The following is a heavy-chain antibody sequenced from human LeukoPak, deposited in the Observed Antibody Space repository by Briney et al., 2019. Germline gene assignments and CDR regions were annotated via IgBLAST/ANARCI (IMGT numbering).Heavy chain of an antibody. D-gene: IGHD2-8*01. V-gene: IGHV4-39*01. CDR1: GGSISSSTYY. CDR3: ARHQDIVLMVYATNQPFDY. CDR2: IYYSGST. J-gene: IGHJ4*02. Sequence: PSETLSLACTVSGGSISSSTYYWGWIRQPPGKGLEWIGSIYYSGSTYYNPSLKSRVTISVDTSKNQFSLKLSSVTAADTAVYYCARHQDIVLMVYATNQPFDYWGQGTLVTVSS.